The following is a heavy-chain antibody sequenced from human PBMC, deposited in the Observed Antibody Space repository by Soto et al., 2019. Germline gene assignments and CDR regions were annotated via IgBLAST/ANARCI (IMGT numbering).Heavy chain of an antibody. J-gene: IGHJ3*02. V-gene: IGHV1-2*04. D-gene: IGHD1-26*01. CDR2: INTNNGGT. CDR3: ARGSFVGANGGADAFDS. Sequence: VQLVQSEADVEKPGASVTVSCKTSGYTFTANYIHWVRQAPGQGLEWMGWINTNNGGTHFAQKFQDWVTLTREKSISTAYMELRRLKSDDTAIYYCARGSFVGANGGADAFDSWGQGTMVSVSS. CDR1: GYTFTANY.